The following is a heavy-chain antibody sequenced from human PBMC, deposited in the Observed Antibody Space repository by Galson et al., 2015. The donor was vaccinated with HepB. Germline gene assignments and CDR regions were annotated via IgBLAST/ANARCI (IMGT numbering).Heavy chain of an antibody. J-gene: IGHJ6*02. CDR1: EFTFSSYN. D-gene: IGHD3-3*01. CDR3: AKESNYEWKGYYYYGMDV. V-gene: IGHV3-30*18. Sequence: SLRLSCAASEFTFSSYNMNWVRQAPGKGLEWVAVISYDGSNKYYADSVKGRFTISRVNSKNTLYLQMNSLRAEDTAVYYCAKESNYEWKGYYYYGMDVWGQGTTVTVSS. CDR2: ISYDGSNK.